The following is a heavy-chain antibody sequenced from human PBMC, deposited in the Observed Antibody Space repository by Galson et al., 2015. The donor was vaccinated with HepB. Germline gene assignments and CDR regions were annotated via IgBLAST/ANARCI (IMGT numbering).Heavy chain of an antibody. Sequence: SLRLSCAASGFTFSSYAMSWVRQAPGKGLEWVSAISGSGGSTYYADSVKGRFTISRDNSKNTLYLQMNSLRAEDTAVYYCAKVHPGYCSSTSCYDSHVGYYYGMDVWGQGTTVTVSS. CDR2: ISGSGGST. D-gene: IGHD2-2*01. J-gene: IGHJ6*02. CDR3: AKVHPGYCSSTSCYDSHVGYYYGMDV. CDR1: GFTFSSYA. V-gene: IGHV3-23*01.